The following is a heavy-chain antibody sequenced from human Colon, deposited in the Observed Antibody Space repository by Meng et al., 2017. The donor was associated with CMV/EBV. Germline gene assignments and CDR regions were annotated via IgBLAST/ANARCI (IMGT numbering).Heavy chain of an antibody. CDR3: VRRGQGGEYCSSTSCSTEAFDV. J-gene: IGHJ3*01. Sequence: GESLKISCAASGFTFSSYWMSWVRQAPGKGLVWVSRINSDGSSTSYADSVKGRFTISRDNAKNTLYLQMNSLRAEDTAVYYCVRRGQGGEYCSSTSCSTEAFDVWGQGTMVTVSS. CDR2: INSDGSST. V-gene: IGHV3-74*01. CDR1: GFTFSSYW. D-gene: IGHD2-2*01.